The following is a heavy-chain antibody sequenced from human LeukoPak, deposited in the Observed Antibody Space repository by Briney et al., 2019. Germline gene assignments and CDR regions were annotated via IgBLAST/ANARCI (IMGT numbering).Heavy chain of an antibody. D-gene: IGHD6-13*01. Sequence: GGSLRLSCAVSGFTFNSHEMNWVRQAPGKGLEWVSYISSSGSTIDYADSVKGRVTISRDNAKNSLYLQMNSLRVEDTAVYYCAGMQKSSSWAAFDYWGQGTLVTVSS. CDR2: ISSSGSTI. V-gene: IGHV3-48*03. J-gene: IGHJ4*02. CDR3: AGMQKSSSWAAFDY. CDR1: GFTFNSHE.